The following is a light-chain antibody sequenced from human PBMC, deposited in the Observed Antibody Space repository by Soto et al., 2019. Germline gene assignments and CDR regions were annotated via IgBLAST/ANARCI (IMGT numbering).Light chain of an antibody. J-gene: IGKJ4*01. CDR3: HQYNFWPPLT. CDR2: DAS. V-gene: IGKV3-15*01. Sequence: EIVMTQSTATLSVSPGERATLSCRASQSVNSNLAWYRQKPGQAPRLLISDASTRATGVPARFSGSVSGTEFTLTISSLQSEDSGIYYCHQYNFWPPLTFGGGTKVEFK. CDR1: QSVNSN.